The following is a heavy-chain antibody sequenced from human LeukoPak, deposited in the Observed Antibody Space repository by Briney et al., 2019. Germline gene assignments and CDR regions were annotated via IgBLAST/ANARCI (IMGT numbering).Heavy chain of an antibody. J-gene: IGHJ4*02. CDR3: ADSNYQLLIDY. D-gene: IGHD2-2*01. Sequence: ASVKVSCKPSGSTFTGYYMHWLRQAPGQGLEWMGWINPRTGDTNYAQKFQGRVTMIRDTSIATAYMELIRLRSDDAAVYHCADSNYQLLIDYWGQGTLVTVSS. V-gene: IGHV1-2*02. CDR2: INPRTGDT. CDR1: GSTFTGYY.